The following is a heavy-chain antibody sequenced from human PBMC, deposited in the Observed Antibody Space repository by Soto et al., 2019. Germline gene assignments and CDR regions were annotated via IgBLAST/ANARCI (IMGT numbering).Heavy chain of an antibody. D-gene: IGHD6-13*01. CDR1: GGSISSYY. Sequence: PSETLSLTCTVSGGSISSYYWSWIRQPPGKGLEYIGYIYHSGSTNYNPSLKSRVTISVDTSKNQFPLKLTSVTAADTAVYYCAREYSKSAGDAFDIWGQGTMVTVSS. CDR2: IYHSGST. CDR3: AREYSKSAGDAFDI. V-gene: IGHV4-59*01. J-gene: IGHJ3*02.